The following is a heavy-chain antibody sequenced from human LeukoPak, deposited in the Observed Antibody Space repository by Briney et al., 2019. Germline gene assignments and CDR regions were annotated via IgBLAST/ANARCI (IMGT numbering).Heavy chain of an antibody. CDR1: GFTFSAYS. Sequence: PGGSLRLSCAASGFTFSAYSVNWVRQAPGKGLEWISYISSSSSIIYYADSVKGRFTISRDNAKNSLYLQMNSLRAEDTAVYYCATLYPDYGYDYWGQGTLVTVSS. J-gene: IGHJ4*02. CDR2: ISSSSSII. V-gene: IGHV3-48*04. D-gene: IGHD4-17*01. CDR3: ATLYPDYGYDY.